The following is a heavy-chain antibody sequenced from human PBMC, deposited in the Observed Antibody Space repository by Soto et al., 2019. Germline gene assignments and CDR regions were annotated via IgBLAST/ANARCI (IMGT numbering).Heavy chain of an antibody. CDR3: ARGESSSSGGSGSADAFDI. CDR2: ISAYNGNT. D-gene: IGHD3-10*01. CDR1: GYTFTSYG. Sequence: ASVKVSCKASGYTFTSYGISWVRQAPGQGLEWMGWISAYNGNTNYAQKLQGRVTMTTDTSTSTAYMELRSLRSDDTAVYYCARGESSSSGGSGSADAFDIWGQGTMVTVSS. V-gene: IGHV1-18*01. J-gene: IGHJ3*02.